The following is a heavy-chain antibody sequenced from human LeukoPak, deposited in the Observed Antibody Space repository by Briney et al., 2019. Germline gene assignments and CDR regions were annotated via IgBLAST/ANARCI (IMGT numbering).Heavy chain of an antibody. J-gene: IGHJ4*02. CDR3: ARGGSGSYLWDFDY. CDR1: GFTFSSYS. D-gene: IGHD1-26*01. CDR2: ISSSSSYI. V-gene: IGHV3-21*01. Sequence: GGSLRLSCAASGFTFSSYSMNWVRQAPGKGLEWVSSISSSSSYIYYADSVKGRFTISRDNAKNSLYLQMNSLRAEDTAVYYCARGGSGSYLWDFDYWGQGTLVTVSS.